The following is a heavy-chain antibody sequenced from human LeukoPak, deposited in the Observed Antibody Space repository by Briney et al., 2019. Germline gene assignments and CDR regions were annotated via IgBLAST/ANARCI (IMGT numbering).Heavy chain of an antibody. CDR1: GFTFSSYG. Sequence: QPGRSLRLSCAASGFTFSSYGMHWVRQAPGKGLEWVAVIWYDGSNKYYADSVKGRFTISRDNSKNTLYLQMNSLRAEDTAMYYCARDTALNYYDSSGTDYWGQGTLVTVSS. CDR3: ARDTALNYYDSSGTDY. CDR2: IWYDGSNK. D-gene: IGHD3-22*01. V-gene: IGHV3-33*01. J-gene: IGHJ4*02.